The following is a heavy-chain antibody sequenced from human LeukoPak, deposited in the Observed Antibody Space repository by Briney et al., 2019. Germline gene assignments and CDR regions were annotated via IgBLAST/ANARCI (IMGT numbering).Heavy chain of an antibody. CDR3: ARRAYYYDSSGYRYYFDY. Sequence: SGGSLRLSCAASGFTFSSYSMNWVRQAPGKGLEWVSYISSSSSTIYYADSVKGRFTISRDNAKNSLYLQMNSLRAEDTAVYYCARRAYYYDSSGYRYYFDYWGQGTLVTVSS. D-gene: IGHD3-22*01. CDR2: ISSSSSTI. CDR1: GFTFSSYS. J-gene: IGHJ4*02. V-gene: IGHV3-48*01.